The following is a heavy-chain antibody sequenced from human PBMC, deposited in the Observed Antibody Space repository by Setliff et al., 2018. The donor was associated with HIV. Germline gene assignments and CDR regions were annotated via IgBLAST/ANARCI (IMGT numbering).Heavy chain of an antibody. J-gene: IGHJ6*02. V-gene: IGHV4-34*01. CDR3: ARRGDFFYYAMDV. CDR2: ITPSGDT. CDR1: GGSVSGHY. Sequence: PSETLSLTCAVYGGSVSGHYWGWFRQPPGKGLEWIGEITPSGDTNYIPSLKSRVTISVDRSKNQFSLKLSSVTAADTAVYYCARRGDFFYYAMDVWGQGTTVTVSS.